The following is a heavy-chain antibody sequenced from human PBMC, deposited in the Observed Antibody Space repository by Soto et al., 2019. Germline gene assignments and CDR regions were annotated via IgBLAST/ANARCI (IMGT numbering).Heavy chain of an antibody. CDR2: ISSSGSTI. J-gene: IGHJ6*02. Sequence: QVQLVESGGGLVKPGGSLRLSCAASGFTFSDYYMSWIRQAPGKGLEWVSYISSSGSTIYYADPVKGRFTISRDNAKNSLYLQMSSLRAEDTAVYYCARAMGYCSSTSCSNIPHYYGMDVWGQGTTVTVSS. V-gene: IGHV3-11*01. D-gene: IGHD2-2*01. CDR1: GFTFSDYY. CDR3: ARAMGYCSSTSCSNIPHYYGMDV.